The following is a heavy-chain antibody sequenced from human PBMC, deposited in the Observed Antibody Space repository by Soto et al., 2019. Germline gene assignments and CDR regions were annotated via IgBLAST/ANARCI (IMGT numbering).Heavy chain of an antibody. CDR2: ISVYNGDT. J-gene: IGHJ5*02. D-gene: IGHD6-6*01. CDR3: ARDSLAARPGWFDP. CDR1: GYTFTTYG. V-gene: IGHV1-18*01. Sequence: ASVKVSCKASGYTFTTYGINWVRQAPGQGLEWMGWISVYNGDTRYAQKIQGRVIMTTDTSTSTAYMELWSLRSDDTAVYYCARDSLAARPGWFDPWGQGALVTVSS.